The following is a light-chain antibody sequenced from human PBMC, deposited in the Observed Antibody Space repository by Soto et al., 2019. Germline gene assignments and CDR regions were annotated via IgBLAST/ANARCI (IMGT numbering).Light chain of an antibody. CDR2: KDS. CDR3: YSAADNNPWV. CDR1: VLAKKY. V-gene: IGLV3-27*01. Sequence: SYELTQPSSVSVSPGQTARITCSGAVLAKKYARWFQQKPGQAPVLVIYKDSERPSGIPERFSGSSSGTTVTLTISGAQVEDEADYYCYSAADNNPWVFGGGTKVTVL. J-gene: IGLJ3*02.